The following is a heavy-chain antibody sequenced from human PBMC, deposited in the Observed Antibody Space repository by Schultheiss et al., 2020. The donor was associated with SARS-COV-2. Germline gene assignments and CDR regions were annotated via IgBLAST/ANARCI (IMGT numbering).Heavy chain of an antibody. D-gene: IGHD4-23*01. V-gene: IGHV4-34*01. CDR1: GGSFSGYY. CDR3: ASAVRGNSNFDY. CDR2: IYTSGST. J-gene: IGHJ4*02. Sequence: GSLRLSCAVYGGSFSGYYWGWIRQPPGKGLEWIGSIYTSGSTNYNPSLKSRVTISVDTSKNQFSLKLSSVTAADTAVYYCASAVRGNSNFDYWGQGTLVTVSS.